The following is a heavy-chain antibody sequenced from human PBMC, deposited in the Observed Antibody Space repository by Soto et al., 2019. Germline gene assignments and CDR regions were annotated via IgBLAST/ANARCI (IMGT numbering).Heavy chain of an antibody. CDR3: TTDPGDYEDF. V-gene: IGHV4-31*03. J-gene: IGHJ4*02. CDR2: IYYSGST. CDR1: GGSIISGGYY. Sequence: SETLSLTCTVSGGSIISGGYYWIWIRQHPGKGLEWIGYIYYSGSTYYNPSLKSRVTISVDTSKNQFSLKLSSVTAEDTAVYYCTTDPGDYEDFWGQGTLVTVSS. D-gene: IGHD4-17*01.